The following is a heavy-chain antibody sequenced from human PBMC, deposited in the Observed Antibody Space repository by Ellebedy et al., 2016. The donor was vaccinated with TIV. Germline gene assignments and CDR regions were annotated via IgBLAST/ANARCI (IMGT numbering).Heavy chain of an antibody. V-gene: IGHV4-34*01. CDR2: INHSGIT. CDR3: AREIGTDNDY. D-gene: IGHD1-1*01. CDR1: GGSSSGYY. J-gene: IGHJ4*02. Sequence: MPSETLSLTCAVYGGSSSGYYWRWIRQSPGKGLEWIAEINHSGITTYNPSLKSRVTISVDTSKNQFSLKLSSVTAADTAVYYCAREIGTDNDYWGQGTLVTVSS.